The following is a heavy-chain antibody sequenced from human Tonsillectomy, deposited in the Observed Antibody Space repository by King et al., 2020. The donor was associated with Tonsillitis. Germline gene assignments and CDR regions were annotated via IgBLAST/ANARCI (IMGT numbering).Heavy chain of an antibody. CDR3: AKDHSYANGGYFFFDY. CDR1: GFSFSSHG. V-gene: IGHV3-30*18. CDR2: ISYDGSNK. Sequence: VQLVESGGGVVQPGKSLRLSCAASGFSFSSHGMHWVRQAPGKGLEWVAVISYDGSNKYYADSVKGRFTISRDNSENTLYLQMNSLRAEDTAVYYCAKDHSYANGGYFFFDYWGQGTLVTVSS. J-gene: IGHJ4*02. D-gene: IGHD5-18*01.